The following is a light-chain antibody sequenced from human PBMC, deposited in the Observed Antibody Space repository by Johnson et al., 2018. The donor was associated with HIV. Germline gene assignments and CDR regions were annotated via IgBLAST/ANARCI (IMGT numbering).Light chain of an antibody. Sequence: QSVLTQPPSVSAAPGQKVTISCSGSSSNIGNNYVSWYQQLPGTAPKLLIYENTKRPSGIPDRFSGSKSGTSATLGITGLQTGDEADYYCGTWISTGSVFGSGTKLTVL. J-gene: IGLJ1*01. CDR3: GTWISTGSV. CDR1: SSNIGNNY. V-gene: IGLV1-51*02. CDR2: ENT.